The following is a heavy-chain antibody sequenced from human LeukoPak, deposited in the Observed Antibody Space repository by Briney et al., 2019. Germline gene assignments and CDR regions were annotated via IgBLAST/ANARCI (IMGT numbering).Heavy chain of an antibody. CDR1: GVTVSSTY. CDR3: ARASKVEAFDV. V-gene: IGHV3-66*01. Sequence: PGGSLRLSCAASGVTVSSTYMSWVRQAPGKGLEWVSVIYGGSSTYNADSVKGRFTISRDNSKNTLFLQMNSLRAEDTAVYYCARASKVEAFDVWGKGTMVTVSS. CDR2: IYGGSST. J-gene: IGHJ3*01. D-gene: IGHD2-15*01.